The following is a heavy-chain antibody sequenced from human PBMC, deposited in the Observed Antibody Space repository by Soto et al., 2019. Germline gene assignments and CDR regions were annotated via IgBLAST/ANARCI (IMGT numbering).Heavy chain of an antibody. CDR3: ARPDYGSKNYPDY. J-gene: IGHJ4*02. V-gene: IGHV3-30-3*01. Sequence: QVQLVESGGGVVQPGRSLRLSCAASGFTFSSYAMQWVRQASGKGLEWVAVISYDGSNKYYADSVKGRFIISRDNSKNTLYLQMNSLTAEDTAVYYCARPDYGSKNYPDYWGQGTLVTVSS. CDR2: ISYDGSNK. CDR1: GFTFSSYA. D-gene: IGHD3-10*01.